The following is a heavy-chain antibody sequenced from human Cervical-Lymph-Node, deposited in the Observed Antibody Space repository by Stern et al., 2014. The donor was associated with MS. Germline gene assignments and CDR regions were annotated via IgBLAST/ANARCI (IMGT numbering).Heavy chain of an antibody. CDR3: ARGGGYSYSTLDY. D-gene: IGHD3-10*01. CDR1: AYTITDYY. Sequence: QVQLVQSGAEVKKPGASVKVSCKASAYTITDYYTHWVRQAPGHGLEWMGWINPNSGGTYSAQKFQGRLTMTRDTSISTAYMELSSLRSDDTAVYYCARGGGYSYSTLDYWGQVTQVTVSS. V-gene: IGHV1-2*02. CDR2: INPNSGGT. J-gene: IGHJ4*02.